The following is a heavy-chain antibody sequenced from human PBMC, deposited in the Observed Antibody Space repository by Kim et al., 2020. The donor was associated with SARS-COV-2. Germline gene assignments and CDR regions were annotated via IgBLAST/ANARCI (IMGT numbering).Heavy chain of an antibody. D-gene: IGHD1-26*01. Sequence: GGSLRLSCTASGFTFGDYAMSWVRQAPGKGLEWVGFIRSKAYGGTPEYAASVKGRFTISRDDSKSIAYLQMNSLKTEDTAVYYCTTLGSGSNHWAVYGMDVWGQGTTVAVSS. J-gene: IGHJ6*02. V-gene: IGHV3-49*04. CDR2: IRSKAYGGTP. CDR3: TTLGSGSNHWAVYGMDV. CDR1: GFTFGDYA.